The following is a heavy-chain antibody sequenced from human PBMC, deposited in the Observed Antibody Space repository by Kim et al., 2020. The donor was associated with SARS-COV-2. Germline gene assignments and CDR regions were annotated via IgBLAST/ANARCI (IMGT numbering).Heavy chain of an antibody. D-gene: IGHD5-12*01. CDR1: GFTFSNYA. CDR2: IGGSGGST. J-gene: IGHJ4*02. V-gene: IGHV3-23*01. CDR3: ARGGYTAYADY. Sequence: GGSLRLSCAASGFTFSNYAMTWVRQAPGKGLEWVSVIGGSGGSTYDADSVKGRFTISRDNSKNTLYLQLNSLRVEDTAVYYCARGGYTAYADYWGQGTLV.